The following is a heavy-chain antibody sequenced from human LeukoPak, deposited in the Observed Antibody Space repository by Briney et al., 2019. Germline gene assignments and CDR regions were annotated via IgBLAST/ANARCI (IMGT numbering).Heavy chain of an antibody. CDR3: AEGNYYDSTAPAY. J-gene: IGHJ4*02. CDR1: GYTFTGYY. D-gene: IGHD3-22*01. CDR2: INPNSGGT. Sequence: ASVKVSCKASGYTFTGYYMHWVRQAPGQGLEWMGWINPNSGGTDYAQKFQGRVTMTRDTSISTAYMELSRLRSDDTAVYYCAEGNYYDSTAPAYWGQGTLVTVSS. V-gene: IGHV1-2*02.